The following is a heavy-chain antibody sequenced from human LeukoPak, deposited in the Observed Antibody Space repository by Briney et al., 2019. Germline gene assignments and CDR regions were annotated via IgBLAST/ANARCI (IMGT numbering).Heavy chain of an antibody. Sequence: ASVKVSCKTIGDTFTDYHIHWLRQAPGQGLQWMGWINPNSGGTILAQKFQGRVTMTRDTSISTAYMELSRLRSDDTAVYYCARDGDLWFGELSLGHNWFDPWGQGTLVTVSS. CDR1: GDTFTDYH. CDR2: INPNSGGT. CDR3: ARDGDLWFGELSLGHNWFDP. D-gene: IGHD3-10*01. V-gene: IGHV1-2*02. J-gene: IGHJ5*02.